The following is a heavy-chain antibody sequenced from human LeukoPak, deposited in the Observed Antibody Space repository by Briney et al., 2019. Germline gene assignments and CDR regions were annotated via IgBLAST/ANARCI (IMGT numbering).Heavy chain of an antibody. CDR2: ISAYNGNT. D-gene: IGHD1-1*01. J-gene: IGHJ6*02. Sequence: ASVKVSCKASGYTFATYGINWVRQAPGQGLEWMGWISAYNGNTNYAQKLQGRVTMSTDTSTSTANMELRSLRSDDTAVYYCARGTGTTIDYYYYGMDVWGQGTTVTVSS. CDR3: ARGTGTTIDYYYYGMDV. CDR1: GYTFATYG. V-gene: IGHV1-18*01.